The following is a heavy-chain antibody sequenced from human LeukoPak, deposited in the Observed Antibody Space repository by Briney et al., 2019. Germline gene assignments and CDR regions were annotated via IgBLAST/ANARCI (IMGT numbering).Heavy chain of an antibody. J-gene: IGHJ4*02. CDR3: AREAIAVAGLDY. CDR2: INPNSGGT. V-gene: IGHV1-2*02. Sequence: ASVKVSCKASGYTFTGYYVHWVRQAPGQGLEWMGWINPNSGGTNYAQKFQGRVTMTRDTSISTAYMELSRLRSDDTAVYYCAREAIAVAGLDYWGQGTLVTVSS. CDR1: GYTFTGYY. D-gene: IGHD6-19*01.